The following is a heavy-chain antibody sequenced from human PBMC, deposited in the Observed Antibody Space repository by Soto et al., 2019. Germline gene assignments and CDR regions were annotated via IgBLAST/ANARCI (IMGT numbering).Heavy chain of an antibody. CDR3: ARGQDVVVVAATRPYYYYYYGMDV. Sequence: SVKVSCKASGGTFSSYAISWVRQAPGQGLEWMGGIIPIFGTANYAQKFQGRVTITADESTSTAYMELSSLRSEDTAVYYCARGQDVVVVAATRPYYYYYYGMDVWGQGTTVTVSS. J-gene: IGHJ6*02. CDR1: GGTFSSYA. D-gene: IGHD2-15*01. V-gene: IGHV1-69*13. CDR2: IIPIFGTA.